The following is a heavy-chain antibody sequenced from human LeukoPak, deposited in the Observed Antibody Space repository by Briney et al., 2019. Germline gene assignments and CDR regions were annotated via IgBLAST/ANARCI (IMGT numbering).Heavy chain of an antibody. CDR1: GFIFSHAW. Sequence: MAGGSLRLSCAVSGFIFSHAWMSWVRQAPGKGLEWVGRIKSKIDGGTTDYGAPVKGRFTISRDDSKNTLYLQMNSLKSEDTAVYYCTTIRGFCSGRSCLGYWGQGTLVTVSS. CDR3: TTIRGFCSGRSCLGY. D-gene: IGHD2-15*01. J-gene: IGHJ4*02. CDR2: IKSKIDGGTT. V-gene: IGHV3-15*01.